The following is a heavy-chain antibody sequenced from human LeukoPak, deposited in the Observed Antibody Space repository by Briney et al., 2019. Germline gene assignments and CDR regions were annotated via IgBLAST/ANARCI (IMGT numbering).Heavy chain of an antibody. J-gene: IGHJ5*02. D-gene: IGHD3-9*01. V-gene: IGHV1-2*02. CDR3: ARAAKYYDILTGYSSENWFDP. Sequence: ASVKVPCKASGYTFTGYYIHWVRQAPGQGLEWMGWINPNSGGTNYAQKFQGRVTMTRDTSINTAYMELTRLRSDDTAVYYCARAAKYYDILTGYSSENWFDPWGQGTLVTVSS. CDR2: INPNSGGT. CDR1: GYTFTGYY.